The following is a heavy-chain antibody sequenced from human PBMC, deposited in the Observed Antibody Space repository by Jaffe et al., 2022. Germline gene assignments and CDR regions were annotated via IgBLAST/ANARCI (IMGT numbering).Heavy chain of an antibody. V-gene: IGHV5-51*03. Sequence: EVQLVQSGAEVKKPGESLKISCTGSESSFTSYWIVWVRQTPGKGLEWMGIIYPGDSATRYSPSFQGQVTISADKSVSTAYLQWRSLKASDTAIYYCARTGAAGAFDIWGQGTMVTVSS. CDR1: ESSFTSYW. J-gene: IGHJ3*02. CDR3: ARTGAAGAFDI. CDR2: IYPGDSAT. D-gene: IGHD7-27*01.